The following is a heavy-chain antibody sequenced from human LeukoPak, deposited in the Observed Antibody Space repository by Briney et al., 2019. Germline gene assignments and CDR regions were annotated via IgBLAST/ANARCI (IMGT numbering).Heavy chain of an antibody. CDR1: GVSFSGYY. Sequence: SETLSLTCAVYGVSFSGYYWSWIRQPPGKGLEWIGEINHSGSTNYNPSLKSRVTISVDTSKNQFSLKLSSVTAADTAVYYCARDHKSSSWFYYYYMDVWGKGTTVTVSS. CDR3: ARDHKSSSWFYYYYMDV. V-gene: IGHV4-34*01. J-gene: IGHJ6*03. D-gene: IGHD6-13*01. CDR2: INHSGST.